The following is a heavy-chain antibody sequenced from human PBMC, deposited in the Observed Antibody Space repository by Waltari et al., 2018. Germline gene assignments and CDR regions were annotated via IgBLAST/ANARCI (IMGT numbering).Heavy chain of an antibody. Sequence: QVQLQQWGAGLLKPSETLSLTCAVYGGSFSGYYWRWIRQPPGKGLEWNGEINHSGSTNYNPSLKSRVTISVDTSKNQVSLKLSSVTAADTAVYYCARGRSSYYGSGSYYSGYWGQGTLVSVSS. CDR2: INHSGST. J-gene: IGHJ4*02. V-gene: IGHV4-34*01. D-gene: IGHD3-10*01. CDR1: GGSFSGYY. CDR3: ARGRSSYYGSGSYYSGY.